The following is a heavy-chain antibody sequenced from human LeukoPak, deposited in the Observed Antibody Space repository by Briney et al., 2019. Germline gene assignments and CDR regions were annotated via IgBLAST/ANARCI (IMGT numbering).Heavy chain of an antibody. Sequence: TGGSLRLSCTASGFTFGDYTMSWVRQAPGKGLEWVGFIRSKAYGATTEYAVSVKGRFTISRDDSKSIAYLQMNSLKTEDTAMYYCTRDGATLDYWGQGTLVTVSS. CDR3: TRDGATLDY. CDR1: GFTFGDYT. V-gene: IGHV3-49*04. J-gene: IGHJ4*02. CDR2: IRSKAYGATT. D-gene: IGHD1-26*01.